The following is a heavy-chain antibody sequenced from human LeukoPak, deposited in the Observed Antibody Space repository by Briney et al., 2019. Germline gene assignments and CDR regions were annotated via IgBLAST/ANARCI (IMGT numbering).Heavy chain of an antibody. Sequence: GGSLRLSCAASGFTFSSYAMHWVRQAPGKGVEGVAVISYDGRNKYYADSVKGRFTISRDNSKTTLYLQMNSLRAQDTAVYYCARDLGMSSGYYYHFAYWGQGTLVTVSS. J-gene: IGHJ4*02. CDR1: GFTFSSYA. V-gene: IGHV3-30*04. D-gene: IGHD3-22*01. CDR2: ISYDGRNK. CDR3: ARDLGMSSGYYYHFAY.